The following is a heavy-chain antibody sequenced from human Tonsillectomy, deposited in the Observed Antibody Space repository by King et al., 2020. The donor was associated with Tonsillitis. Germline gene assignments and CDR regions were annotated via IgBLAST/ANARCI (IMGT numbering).Heavy chain of an antibody. CDR3: AREGITGTTGGIYYYYGMDV. CDR1: GFTFSSYA. CDR2: ISYDGSNK. D-gene: IGHD1-7*01. J-gene: IGHJ6*02. V-gene: IGHV3-30-3*01. Sequence: VQLVESGGGVVQPGRSLRLSCAASGFTFSSYATHWVRHAPGKGLEWLAGISYDGSNKYYADSVKGRFTISRDNSKNTLYLQMNSRRAEDTAVYYCAREGITGTTGGIYYYYGMDVWGQGTTVTVSS.